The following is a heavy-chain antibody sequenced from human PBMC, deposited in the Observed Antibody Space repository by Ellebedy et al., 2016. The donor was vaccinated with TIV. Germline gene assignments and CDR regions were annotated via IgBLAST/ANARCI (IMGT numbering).Heavy chain of an antibody. J-gene: IGHJ6*02. CDR2: RSYSGNT. CDR1: GGSVTGVGYY. CDR3: ARDRGALTHRSYYYGLDV. D-gene: IGHD2-15*01. V-gene: IGHV4-31*03. Sequence: MPSETLSLTCTVSGGSVTGVGYYWSWIRQHPVKGLEWLGFRSYSGNTDYNPALKGRFSISIAASKNQFSLSLTSVTAADTAVYFCARDRGALTHRSYYYGLDVWGQGTTVTVS.